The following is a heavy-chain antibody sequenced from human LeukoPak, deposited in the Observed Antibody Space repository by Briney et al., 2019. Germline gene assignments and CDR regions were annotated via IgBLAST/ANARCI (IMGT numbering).Heavy chain of an antibody. V-gene: IGHV3-23*01. D-gene: IGHD3-10*01. J-gene: IGHJ4*02. CDR2: ISGSGGST. CDR3: AKDKRFGELGVY. CDR1: FIFSSYA. Sequence: GGSLRLSCAASFIFSSYAMSWVRQAPGKGLEWVSAISGSGGSTYYADSVKGRFTISRDNSKNTLYLQMNSLRAEDTAVYYCAKDKRFGELGVYWGQGTLVTVSS.